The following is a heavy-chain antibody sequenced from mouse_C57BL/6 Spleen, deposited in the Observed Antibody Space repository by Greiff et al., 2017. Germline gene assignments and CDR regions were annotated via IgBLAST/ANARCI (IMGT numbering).Heavy chain of an antibody. CDR2: IWGGGRA. CDR1: GFSLTSYG. J-gene: IGHJ3*01. Sequence: VKLQESGPGLVAPSQSLSITCPVSGFSLTSYGVDWVRQPPGKGLEWLGVIWGGGRANYTSALMSILRNSKDNSKSQVFLKMNSMQTDDTAMYYCAKHASGSFAYWGQGTLVTVSA. V-gene: IGHV2-9*01. CDR3: AKHASGSFAY. D-gene: IGHD1-3*01.